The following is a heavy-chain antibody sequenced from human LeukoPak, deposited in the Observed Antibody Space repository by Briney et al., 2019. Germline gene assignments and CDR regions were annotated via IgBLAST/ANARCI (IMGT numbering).Heavy chain of an antibody. D-gene: IGHD2-2*01. CDR3: AKRYCSSTSCYVDY. J-gene: IGHJ4*02. CDR2: VNADGGNT. CDR1: GFTFDNYR. V-gene: IGHV3-23*01. Sequence: GGSLRLSCAASGFTFDNYRMSWVRQAPGKGLEWVSTVNADGGNTYYADSVKGRFTISRDNSKNTLYLQMNSLRAEDTAVYYCAKRYCSSTSCYVDYWGQGTLVTVSS.